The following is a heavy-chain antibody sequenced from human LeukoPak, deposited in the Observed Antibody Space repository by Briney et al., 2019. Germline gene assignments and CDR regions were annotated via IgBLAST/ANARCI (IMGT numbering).Heavy chain of an antibody. CDR1: GFTSSNNG. Sequence: GGSLRLSCAASGFTSSNNGMSWVRQSPGRGLEWVSGISGGGDTTYYAESVKGRFTISRDNSKNTLFLQMNSLTAEDTAVYYCAKTNGYYDYWGQGTLVAVSS. CDR2: ISGGGDTT. V-gene: IGHV3-23*01. CDR3: AKTNGYYDY. D-gene: IGHD3-22*01. J-gene: IGHJ4*02.